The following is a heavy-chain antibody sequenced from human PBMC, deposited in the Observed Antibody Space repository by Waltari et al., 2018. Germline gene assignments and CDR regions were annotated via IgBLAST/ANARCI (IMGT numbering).Heavy chain of an antibody. CDR1: GCPFSCFW. J-gene: IGHJ4*02. Sequence: EVQLVESGGGLVQPGGSRTLSGASPGCPFSCFWMSLFRQAPGKGLEWVANIKQDGSQKYYVDSVKGRFTISRDNAKNSLHLQMNSLRDEDTAIYYCARDHSVVAAGRLVIYWGQGTLVTVSS. V-gene: IGHV3-7*01. CDR3: ARDHSVVAAGRLVIY. CDR2: IKQDGSQK. D-gene: IGHD6-13*01.